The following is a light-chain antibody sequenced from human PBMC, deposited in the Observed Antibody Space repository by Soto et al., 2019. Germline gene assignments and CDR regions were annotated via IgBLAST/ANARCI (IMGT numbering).Light chain of an antibody. Sequence: QSALTQPASVSGSPGQSITISCTGTSSDVGSYNVVSWYHQHPGKAPKLMIYEVSKRPSGVSNRFSGSKSGNTASLTISGLQAEDEADYYCCSYAGSITFYVFGSGTKLTVL. V-gene: IGLV2-23*02. CDR2: EVS. J-gene: IGLJ1*01. CDR3: CSYAGSITFYV. CDR1: SSDVGSYNV.